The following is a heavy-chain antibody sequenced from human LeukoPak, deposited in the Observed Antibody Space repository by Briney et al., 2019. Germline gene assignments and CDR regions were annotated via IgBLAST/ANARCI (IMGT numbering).Heavy chain of an antibody. J-gene: IGHJ4*02. CDR1: GLTFDDYA. V-gene: IGHV3-9*01. CDR3: AKEALSSGWYAGPFDY. D-gene: IGHD6-19*01. CDR2: ISWNSGSI. Sequence: GGSLRLSFAASGLTFDDYAMHWVRQAPGKGLEWVSGISWNSGSIGYADSVKGRFTISRDNAKNSLYLQMNSLRAEDTALYYCAKEALSSGWYAGPFDYWGQETLVTVSS.